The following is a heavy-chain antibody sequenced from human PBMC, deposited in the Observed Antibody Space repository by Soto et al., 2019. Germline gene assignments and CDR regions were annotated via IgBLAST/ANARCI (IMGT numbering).Heavy chain of an antibody. Sequence: GGSLRLSCVASEFTFSRYWMSWVRQTPGKGLEWVANIKQDGSEKYYVDSVKGRFTISRDNAKNSLYLQMNSLRAEDTAVYYCARDLFPYSSSPDVFDYWGQGTLVTVSS. CDR2: IKQDGSEK. CDR1: EFTFSRYW. D-gene: IGHD6-6*01. CDR3: ARDLFPYSSSPDVFDY. J-gene: IGHJ4*02. V-gene: IGHV3-7*05.